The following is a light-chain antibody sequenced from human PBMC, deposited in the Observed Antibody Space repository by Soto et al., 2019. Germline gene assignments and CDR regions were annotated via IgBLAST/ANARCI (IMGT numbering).Light chain of an antibody. V-gene: IGKV1-5*03. CDR3: QQYRNYWT. CDR2: KAS. J-gene: IGKJ1*01. CDR1: RSVSSW. Sequence: DIQMTQSPSTLSASVGDRVTITCRAGRSVSSWLAWYQQKPGKAPKLLIYKASTLESGVPSRFSGSGSGTEFTLTISSLQPDDFATYYCQQYRNYWTFGQGTTVEI.